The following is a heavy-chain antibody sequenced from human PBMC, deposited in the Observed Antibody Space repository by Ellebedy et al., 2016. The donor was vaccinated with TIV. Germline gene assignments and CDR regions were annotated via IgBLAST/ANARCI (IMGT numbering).Heavy chain of an antibody. Sequence: KVSCXGSGYSFTSYWIGWVRQMPGKGLEWMGIIYPGDSDTRYSPSFQGQVTISADKSISTAYLQWSSLKASDTAMYYCARRVYSYHDYWGQGTLVTVSS. V-gene: IGHV5-51*01. J-gene: IGHJ4*02. D-gene: IGHD5-18*01. CDR2: IYPGDSDT. CDR1: GYSFTSYW. CDR3: ARRVYSYHDY.